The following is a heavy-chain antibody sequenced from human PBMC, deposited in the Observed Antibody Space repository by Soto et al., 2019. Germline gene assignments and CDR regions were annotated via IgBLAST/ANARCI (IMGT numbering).Heavy chain of an antibody. CDR1: GFTFSSYA. CDR3: AKDHDFWSAIDY. D-gene: IGHD3-3*01. V-gene: IGHV3-23*01. Sequence: EVQLLESGGGLVQPGGSLRLSCAASGFTFSSYAMSWVRQAPGKGLEWVSTISGSGASTYYADSVKGRFTISRDNSKNTLYLHMNSLRAEDTAVYYCAKDHDFWSAIDYWGQGTLVTVSS. J-gene: IGHJ4*02. CDR2: ISGSGAST.